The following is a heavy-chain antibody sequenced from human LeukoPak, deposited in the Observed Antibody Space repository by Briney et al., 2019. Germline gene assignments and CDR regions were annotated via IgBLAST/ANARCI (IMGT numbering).Heavy chain of an antibody. J-gene: IGHJ4*02. D-gene: IGHD4-11*01. CDR2: IVPMYGTR. CDR1: GGTFSSYG. Sequence: SVKVSCKASGGTFSSYGINWVRQAPGQGLEWMGGIVPMYGTRNYAQKFQGRVIITADESTTTAYMELRSLRSEDTAVYYCARETSNYYYFGSWGKGTLVTVSS. V-gene: IGHV1-69*01. CDR3: ARETSNYYYFGS.